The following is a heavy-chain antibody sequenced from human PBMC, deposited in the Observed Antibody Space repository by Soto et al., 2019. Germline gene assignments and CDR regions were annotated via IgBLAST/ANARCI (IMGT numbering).Heavy chain of an antibody. V-gene: IGHV3-15*07. CDR2: IKSNTDGGTT. D-gene: IGHD6-6*01. CDR3: TTDQFPAYSSSPD. CDR1: GFTFSNAW. J-gene: IGHJ4*02. Sequence: EVQLVESGGGLVKPGGSLRLSCAASGFTFSNAWMNWVRQALGKGLEWVGRIKSNTDGGTTDYAAPVKGRFTISRDDTKNTLYLQMNSLKTEDTDVDYCTTDQFPAYSSSPDWGQGTLLTVSS.